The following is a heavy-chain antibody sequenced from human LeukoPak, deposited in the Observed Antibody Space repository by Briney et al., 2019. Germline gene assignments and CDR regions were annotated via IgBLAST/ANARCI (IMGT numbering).Heavy chain of an antibody. CDR3: ARGTAFDI. CDR1: GDSVSSTNVG. J-gene: IGHJ3*02. CDR2: TYYRSQFYN. Sequence: SQTLSLTCAISGDSVSSTNVGWNWIRQSLSSGLEWLGRTYYRSQFYNDYADSVKGRITITPDTSKNQFSLQLSSLTPDDTAVYYCARGTAFDIWGQGTMVTVSS. D-gene: IGHD1-14*01. V-gene: IGHV6-1*01.